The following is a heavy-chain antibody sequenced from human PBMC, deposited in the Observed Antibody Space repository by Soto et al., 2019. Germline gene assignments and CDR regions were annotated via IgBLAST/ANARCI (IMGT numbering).Heavy chain of an antibody. V-gene: IGHV4-30-4*01. Sequence: QVQLQESGPGLVKPSQTLSLTCTGSGGSISSGDYYWSWIRQPPGKGLEWIGYIYYSGSTYYNPSLKSRVTISVDTSKNQFSLKLSSVTAADTAVYYCAVIRGYSGYDSGQWQPLVDYWGQGTLVTVSS. J-gene: IGHJ4*02. CDR3: AVIRGYSGYDSGQWQPLVDY. CDR1: GGSISSGDYY. CDR2: IYYSGST. D-gene: IGHD5-12*01.